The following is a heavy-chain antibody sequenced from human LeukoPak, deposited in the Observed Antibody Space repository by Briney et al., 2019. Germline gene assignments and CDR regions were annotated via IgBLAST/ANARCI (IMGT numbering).Heavy chain of an antibody. V-gene: IGHV3-11*01. CDR3: ARTIVVVTALDYFDY. D-gene: IGHD2-21*02. J-gene: IGHJ4*02. Sequence: GGSLRLSCAASGFTFSDYYMTWIRQAPGKGLEWVSYISSSGSTIYYADSVKGRFTISRDNAKNSLYLQMNSLRAEDTAVYYWARTIVVVTALDYFDYWSQGTLVTVSS. CDR1: GFTFSDYY. CDR2: ISSSGSTI.